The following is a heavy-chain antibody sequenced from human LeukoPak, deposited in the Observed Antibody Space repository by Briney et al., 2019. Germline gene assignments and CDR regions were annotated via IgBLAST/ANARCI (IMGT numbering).Heavy chain of an antibody. Sequence: GGSLRLSCAASGFTFSSYWMHWVRQAPGKGLVWVSRINSDGSSTSYADSVKGRFTISRDNAKNTLYLQMNSLRAEDTAVYYCARVRIVGATLRFDYWGQGTLVTVSS. CDR2: INSDGSST. CDR3: ARVRIVGATLRFDY. CDR1: GFTFSSYW. D-gene: IGHD1-26*01. V-gene: IGHV3-74*01. J-gene: IGHJ4*02.